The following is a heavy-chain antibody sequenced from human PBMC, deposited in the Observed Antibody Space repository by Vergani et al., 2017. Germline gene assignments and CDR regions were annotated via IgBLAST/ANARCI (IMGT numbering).Heavy chain of an antibody. D-gene: IGHD3-10*01. CDR2: IIPIFGTA. CDR3: ARDGSGSYYNGPTGWFDP. V-gene: IGHV1-69*13. J-gene: IGHJ5*02. CDR1: GGTFSSYA. Sequence: QVQLVQSGAEVKKPGSSVKVSCKASGGTFSSYAISWVRQAPGQGLEWMGRIIPIFGTANYAQKFQGRVTITADESTSTAYMELSSLRSADTAVYSCARDGSGSYYNGPTGWFDPWGQGTLVTVSS.